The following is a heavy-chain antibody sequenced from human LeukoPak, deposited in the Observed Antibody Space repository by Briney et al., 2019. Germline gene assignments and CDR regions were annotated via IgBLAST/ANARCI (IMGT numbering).Heavy chain of an antibody. J-gene: IGHJ4*02. Sequence: ASVKVSCKVSGYTLTELSMHWVRQAPGKGLEWMGGFDPEDGETIYAQKFQGRVTMTEDTSTDTAYMELSNLRSEDTAVYYCATDRSSYDYVWGSYRPYYFDYWGQGTLVTVSS. CDR2: FDPEDGET. V-gene: IGHV1-24*01. CDR1: GYTLTELS. D-gene: IGHD3-16*02. CDR3: ATDRSSYDYVWGSYRPYYFDY.